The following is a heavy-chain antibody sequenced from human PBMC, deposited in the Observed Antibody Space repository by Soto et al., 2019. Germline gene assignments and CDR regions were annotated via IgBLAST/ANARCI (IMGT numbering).Heavy chain of an antibody. J-gene: IGHJ4*02. CDR3: ASRSHSSAWGY. V-gene: IGHV3-7*05. CDR1: GFTFSSSW. CDR2: IKQDGSEK. Sequence: GGSLRLSCAASGFTFSSSWMSWVRQPPGKGLEWVATIKQDGSEKYYVDSVRGRFTISRDNAKNSLYLQMYSLRAEDTAVYYCASRSHSSAWGYWGQGTLVTVSS. D-gene: IGHD4-4*01.